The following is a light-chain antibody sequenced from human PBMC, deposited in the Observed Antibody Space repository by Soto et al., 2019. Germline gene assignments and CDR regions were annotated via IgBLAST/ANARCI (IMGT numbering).Light chain of an antibody. Sequence: DIQMTQSPSTLSAAVGDRVTITCRASQTITVNLAWYQQKPGKAPKLLIHDASSLESGVPSRFSASGSGTQFTLTISSLQPDDSATYYCQQYDTYWTFGQGTKVEI. CDR3: QQYDTYWT. CDR1: QTITVN. J-gene: IGKJ1*01. CDR2: DAS. V-gene: IGKV1-5*01.